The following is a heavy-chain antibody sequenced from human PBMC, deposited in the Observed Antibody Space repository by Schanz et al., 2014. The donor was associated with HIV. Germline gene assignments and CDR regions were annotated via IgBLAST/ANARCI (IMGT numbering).Heavy chain of an antibody. CDR3: ARGGGNSEEFDF. CDR2: IFAGGNT. CDR1: GFAVSSNY. J-gene: IGHJ4*02. Sequence: DVQLVESGGGLEQPGGSLRLSCAASGFAVSSNYMSWVRQAPGAGLEWVSVIFAGGNTYYAESVKGRFTISRDSSKNTVSLQMTSLRVDDTAVYYCARGGGNSEEFDFWGQGTLVTVSS. D-gene: IGHD2-21*02. V-gene: IGHV3-53*01.